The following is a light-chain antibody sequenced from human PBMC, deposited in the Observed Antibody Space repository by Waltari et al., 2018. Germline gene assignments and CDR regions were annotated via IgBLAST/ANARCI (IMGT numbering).Light chain of an antibody. CDR3: QQSYSTPPRT. V-gene: IGKV1-39*01. CDR2: AAS. Sequence: DIQMTQSPPSLSASVGDSFTITCRASQSISNNLNWYQQKAGKAPKLLIYAASSLQSGVPSRFSGSGSGTDFTLTILSLQPDDFATYYCQQSYSTPPRTFGQGTKVENK. CDR1: QSISNN. J-gene: IGKJ1*01.